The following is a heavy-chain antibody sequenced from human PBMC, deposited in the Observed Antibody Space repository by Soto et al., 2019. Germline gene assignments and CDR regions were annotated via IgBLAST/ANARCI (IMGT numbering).Heavy chain of an antibody. CDR2: IRSKAYGGTT. J-gene: IGHJ4*02. CDR3: TRTMVRGVIITEIFDY. Sequence: PGGSLRLSCTASGFTFGDYVMSWFRQAPGKGLEWVGFIRSKAYGGTTEYAASVKGRFTISRDDSKSIAYLQMDSLKTEDTAVYYCTRTMVRGVIITEIFDYWGQGTLVTVSS. V-gene: IGHV3-49*03. CDR1: GFTFGDYV. D-gene: IGHD3-10*01.